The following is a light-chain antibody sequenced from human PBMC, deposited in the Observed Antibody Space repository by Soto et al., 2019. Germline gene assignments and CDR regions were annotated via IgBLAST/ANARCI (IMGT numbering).Light chain of an antibody. J-gene: IGLJ1*01. Sequence: QSALTQPRSVSGSPGQSVTTSCTGTSSDFGGYNYVSWYQHHPGKAPKLMIYDVSEWPSGVPDRFSGSKSGNTASLTISGLQAEDEADYYCCSYAGTLDVFGTGTKVTVL. CDR1: SSDFGGYNY. CDR3: CSYAGTLDV. CDR2: DVS. V-gene: IGLV2-11*01.